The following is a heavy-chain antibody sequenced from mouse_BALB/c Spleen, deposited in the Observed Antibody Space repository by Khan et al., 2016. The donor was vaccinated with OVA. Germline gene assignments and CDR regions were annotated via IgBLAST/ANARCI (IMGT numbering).Heavy chain of an antibody. V-gene: IGHV1-81*01. CDR2: IYPGSGSI. CDR1: GYTFTDYV. J-gene: IGHJ4*01. Sequence: QVQLQQSGPELVKPGASVKMSCKASGYTFTDYVISWVKQRTGQGLEWIGEIYPGSGSIYYNEKFKGKATLTADTSSNTAYMQLSSLTSEDSAVFFCAKIFDGNSYAMDYWGQGTSVTVSS. CDR3: AKIFDGNSYAMDY. D-gene: IGHD2-1*01.